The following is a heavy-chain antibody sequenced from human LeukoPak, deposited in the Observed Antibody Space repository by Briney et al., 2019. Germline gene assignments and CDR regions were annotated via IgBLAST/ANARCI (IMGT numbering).Heavy chain of an antibody. CDR2: IRYDGSNK. D-gene: IGHD5-12*01. CDR1: GFTFSSYG. V-gene: IGHV3-30*02. CDR3: ARVVPPIVATMTPYYFDY. Sequence: AGGSLRLSCAASGFTFSSYGMHWVRQAPGKGLEWVAFIRYDGSNKYYADSVKGRFTISRDNSKNTLYLQMNSLRAEDTAVYYCARVVPPIVATMTPYYFDYWGQGTLVTVSS. J-gene: IGHJ4*02.